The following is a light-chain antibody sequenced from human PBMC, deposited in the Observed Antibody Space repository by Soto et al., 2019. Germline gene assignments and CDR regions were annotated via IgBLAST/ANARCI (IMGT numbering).Light chain of an antibody. V-gene: IGKV3-11*01. Sequence: EVLLTQSPGTLSLPPGERATLSCRASQTVLPNLAWYPQKPGQAPRLXXYEASHRANGIPARFSGSGSGTDLTLTISSLEPEDFAVYYRQQRSKWPTITFGQGTRLEIK. CDR2: EAS. CDR1: QTVLPN. J-gene: IGKJ5*01. CDR3: QQRSKWPTIT.